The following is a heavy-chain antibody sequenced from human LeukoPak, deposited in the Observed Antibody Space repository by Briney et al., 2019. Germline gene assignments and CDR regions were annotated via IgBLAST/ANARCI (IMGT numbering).Heavy chain of an antibody. Sequence: PSETLSLTCTVSGGSISSSYWSWLRQPPGKGLEWIGYIFYSGSTSYNPSLKSRVTISVGTSKNQFSLKLSSVTAADTAVYYCATLRYCSGGSCFPKYFQHWSQGTLVTVSS. J-gene: IGHJ1*01. CDR3: ATLRYCSGGSCFPKYFQH. CDR2: IFYSGST. CDR1: GGSISSSY. D-gene: IGHD2-15*01. V-gene: IGHV4-59*08.